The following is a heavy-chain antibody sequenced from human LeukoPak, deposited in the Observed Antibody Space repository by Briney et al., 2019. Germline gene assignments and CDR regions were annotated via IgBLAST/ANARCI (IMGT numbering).Heavy chain of an antibody. V-gene: IGHV3-23*01. CDR1: GFTFDDYG. CDR2: ISGSGGST. CDR3: AKEGVEXYDFWSGYYAYXXFDP. Sequence: GGSLRLSCAASGFTFDDYGMSWVRQAPGKGLEWVSAISGSGGSTYYADSVKGRFTISRDNSKNTLYLQMNSLRAEDTAVYYCAKEGVEXYDFWSGYYAYXXFDPWGQGXXVTVS. J-gene: IGHJ5*02. D-gene: IGHD3-3*01.